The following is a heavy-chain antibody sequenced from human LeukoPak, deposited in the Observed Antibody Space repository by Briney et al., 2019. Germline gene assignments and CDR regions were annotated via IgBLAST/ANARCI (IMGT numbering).Heavy chain of an antibody. CDR3: AKEQVEDCSGGSCYIFDY. D-gene: IGHD2-15*01. CDR2: IRYDGSNK. CDR1: GFTFSSYG. Sequence: GGSLRLSCAASGFTFSSYGMHWVRQAPGKGLEWVAFIRYDGSNKYYADSVKGRFAVSRDNSKNTLYLQMNSLRAEDTAVYNCAKEQVEDCSGGSCYIFDYWGQGTLVTVSS. J-gene: IGHJ4*02. V-gene: IGHV3-30*02.